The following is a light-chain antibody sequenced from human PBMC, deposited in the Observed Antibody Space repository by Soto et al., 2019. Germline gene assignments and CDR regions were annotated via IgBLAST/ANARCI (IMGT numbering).Light chain of an antibody. J-gene: IGKJ2*01. CDR2: GAS. V-gene: IGKV3-15*01. CDR3: QQYHNWPPQYT. Sequence: EIVMTQSPATLSVSPGERATLSCRASQTVSSNLAWYQQKPGQAPRLLIHGASTRATGVPARFSDSGSGTEFTPTISSLQSEDFAVYYGQQYHNWPPQYTFGLGTKLQIK. CDR1: QTVSSN.